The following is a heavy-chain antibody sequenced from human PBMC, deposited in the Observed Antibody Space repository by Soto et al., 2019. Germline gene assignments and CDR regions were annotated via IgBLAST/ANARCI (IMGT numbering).Heavy chain of an antibody. Sequence: GGSLRLSCAASGFTFSGYWMHWVRQAPGKGLAWVSRINSDGSSTSYADSVKGRFTISRDNAKNTLYLQMNSLRAEDTAVYYCASRIGRYYDILTGPPGWFDPWGQGTLVTVSS. CDR2: INSDGSST. CDR1: GFTFSGYW. J-gene: IGHJ5*02. CDR3: ASRIGRYYDILTGPPGWFDP. V-gene: IGHV3-74*01. D-gene: IGHD3-9*01.